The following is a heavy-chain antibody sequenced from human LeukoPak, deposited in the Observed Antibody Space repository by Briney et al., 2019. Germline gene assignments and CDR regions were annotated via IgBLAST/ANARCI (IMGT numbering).Heavy chain of an antibody. J-gene: IGHJ2*01. V-gene: IGHV4-59*01. CDR1: GGSISGYY. CDR3: ARRALSVSTVRGVNWYFDL. D-gene: IGHD3-10*02. CDR2: VYHSGST. Sequence: PSETRSLICTVSGGSISGYYWSWIRQPPGKGLEWIGYVYHSGSTNYNPSLKSRVTMAMDTSNNQVSLNLNDVTAADTAAYSCARRALSVSTVRGVNWYFDLWGRGTLVTVSS.